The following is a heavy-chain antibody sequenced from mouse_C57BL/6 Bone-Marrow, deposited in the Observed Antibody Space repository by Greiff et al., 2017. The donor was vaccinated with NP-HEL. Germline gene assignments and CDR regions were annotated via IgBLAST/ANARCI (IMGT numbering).Heavy chain of an antibody. J-gene: IGHJ2*01. V-gene: IGHV3-6*01. CDR3: ARDDGYYANFDY. D-gene: IGHD2-3*01. CDR1: GYSITSGYY. CDR2: ISYDGSN. Sequence: DVQLVESGPGLVKPSQSLSLTCSVTGYSITSGYYWNWIRQFPGNKLEWMGYISYDGSNNYNPSLKNRISITRDTSKNQFFLKLNSVTTEDTATYYCARDDGYYANFDYWGQGTTLTVSS.